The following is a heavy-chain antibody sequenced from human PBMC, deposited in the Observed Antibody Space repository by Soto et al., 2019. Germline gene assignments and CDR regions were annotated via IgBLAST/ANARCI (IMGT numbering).Heavy chain of an antibody. CDR1: GGSISSSNW. Sequence: SETLSLTCAVSGGSISSSNWWSWVRQPPGKGLEWIGEIYHSGSTNYNPSLKSRVTISVDKSKNQFSLKLSSVTAADTAVYYCARDQGTSYYYGSGSRWFDPWGQGTLVTVSS. CDR2: IYHSGST. V-gene: IGHV4-4*02. J-gene: IGHJ5*02. CDR3: ARDQGTSYYYGSGSRWFDP. D-gene: IGHD3-10*01.